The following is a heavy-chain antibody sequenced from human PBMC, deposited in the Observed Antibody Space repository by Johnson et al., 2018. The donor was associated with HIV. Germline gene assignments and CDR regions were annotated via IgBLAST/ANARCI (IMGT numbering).Heavy chain of an antibody. CDR2: IKSKTDGGTT. D-gene: IGHD4-11*01. CDR3: TTVLTVDAFDI. V-gene: IGHV3-15*01. J-gene: IGHJ3*02. Sequence: VQLVESGGGLVKPGGSLRLSCAASGFTFSNAWMSWVRQAPGKGLEWVGRIKSKTDGGTTDYAAPVKGRFTISRDDLKNMLYLQMNSLKTEDTAVYYCTTVLTVDAFDIWGQGTMVTVSS. CDR1: GFTFSNAW.